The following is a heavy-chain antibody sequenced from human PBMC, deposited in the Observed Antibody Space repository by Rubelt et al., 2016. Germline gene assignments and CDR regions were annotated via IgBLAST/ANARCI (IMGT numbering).Heavy chain of an antibody. CDR2: ISAYNGNT. D-gene: IGHD1-26*01. V-gene: IGHV1-18*01. J-gene: IGHJ6*02. CDR1: GYTFTTYG. CDR3: AISIVGATYSYYGMDV. Sequence: QVQLVQSGAEVKKPGASVKVSCKASGYTFTTYGINWVRQAPGQGLEWMGWISAYNGNTNHAQKIQGGVTMTTDTSTVTAYMELSRRRSDDAAVYYCAISIVGATYSYYGMDVWGQGTPVTVSS.